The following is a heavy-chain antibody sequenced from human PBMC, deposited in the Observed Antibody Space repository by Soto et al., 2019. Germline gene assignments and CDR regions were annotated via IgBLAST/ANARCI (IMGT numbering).Heavy chain of an antibody. CDR1: GGSISRYY. D-gene: IGHD3-22*01. J-gene: IGHJ4*02. Sequence: ETLSLTCTVSGGSISRYYWSWIRQPTGKGLEWIGYIYYSGSTNYNPSLKSRVTISVDTSKNQFSLKLRSVTTVDTAEYYCASSYFGSIGYYYFDYWGQGTLVTVSS. V-gene: IGHV4-59*01. CDR3: ASSYFGSIGYYYFDY. CDR2: IYYSGST.